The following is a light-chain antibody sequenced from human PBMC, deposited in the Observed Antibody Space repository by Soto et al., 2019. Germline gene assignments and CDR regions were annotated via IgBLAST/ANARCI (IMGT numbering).Light chain of an antibody. CDR1: NGDVGSYKF. V-gene: IGLV2-23*01. Sequence: QSALTQPASVSGSPGQSITISCTGTNGDVGSYKFVSWYQQRPGKVPKLIIYEATKRPSGLSNRFSGSESGNTASLTISGLHAEDEADYYCCSFAGGGATWVFGGGTKLTVL. CDR3: CSFAGGGATWV. J-gene: IGLJ3*02. CDR2: EAT.